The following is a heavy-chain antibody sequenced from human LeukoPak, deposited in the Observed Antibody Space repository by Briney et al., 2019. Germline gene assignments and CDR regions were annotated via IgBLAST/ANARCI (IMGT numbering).Heavy chain of an antibody. J-gene: IGHJ4*02. CDR1: GYTFTSYG. Sequence: ASVKVSCKASGYTFTSYGISWVRQAPGQGLEWMGWISAYNGNTNYAQKLQGRVTVTTDTSTSTAYMELRSLRSDDTAVYYCARPSSYYYDSSGYWDPLGYWGQGTLVTVSS. D-gene: IGHD3-22*01. CDR3: ARPSSYYYDSSGYWDPLGY. V-gene: IGHV1-18*01. CDR2: ISAYNGNT.